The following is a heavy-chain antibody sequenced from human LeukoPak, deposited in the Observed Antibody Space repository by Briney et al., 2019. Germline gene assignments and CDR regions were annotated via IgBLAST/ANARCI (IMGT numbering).Heavy chain of an antibody. Sequence: ASVKVSCKASGYTFTGYYMHWVRQAPGQGLEWMGWINPNGGGTNYAQKFQGRVTMTRDTSISTAYMELSRLRSDDTAVYYCARTYYYDSSGYYYEDYWGQGTLVTVSS. V-gene: IGHV1-2*02. CDR3: ARTYYYDSSGYYYEDY. D-gene: IGHD3-22*01. CDR2: INPNGGGT. J-gene: IGHJ4*02. CDR1: GYTFTGYY.